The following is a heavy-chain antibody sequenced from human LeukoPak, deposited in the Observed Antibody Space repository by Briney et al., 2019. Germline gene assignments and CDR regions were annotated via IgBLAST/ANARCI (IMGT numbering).Heavy chain of an antibody. J-gene: IGHJ3*02. Sequence: ASVKVSCKASGGTFSTYSINWVRQAPGQGLEWMGRIIPILSQSDYAQKFQGTVSITADEFTETAYMELLSPGAASTAVYYCATGGAYRDAFDIWGQGTMVTVSS. CDR3: ATGGAYRDAFDI. V-gene: IGHV1-69*11. CDR1: GGTFSTYS. D-gene: IGHD3-10*01. CDR2: IIPILSQS.